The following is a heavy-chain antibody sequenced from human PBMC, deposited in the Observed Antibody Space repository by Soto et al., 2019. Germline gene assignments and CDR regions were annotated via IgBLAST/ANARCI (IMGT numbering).Heavy chain of an antibody. CDR3: ASKIWFGELLLDY. CDR2: IWYDGSNK. Sequence: ESGGGVVQPGRSLRLSCAASGFTFSSYGMHWVRQAPGKGLEWVAVIWYDGSNKYYADSVKGRFTISRDNSKNTLYLQMNSLRAEDTAVYYCASKIWFGELLLDYWGQGTLVTVSS. V-gene: IGHV3-33*01. J-gene: IGHJ4*02. D-gene: IGHD3-10*01. CDR1: GFTFSSYG.